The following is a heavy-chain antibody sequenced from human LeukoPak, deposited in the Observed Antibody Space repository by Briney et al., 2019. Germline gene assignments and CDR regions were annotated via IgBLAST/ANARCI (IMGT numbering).Heavy chain of an antibody. CDR2: IYYSGST. D-gene: IGHD6-19*01. J-gene: IGHJ4*02. CDR3: ARGKAVAGDFDY. CDR1: GGSISSGDYY. Sequence: SETLSLTCTVSGGSISSGDYYWSWIRQPPGKGLEWIGYIYYSGSTNYNPSLKSRVTISVDTSKNQFSLKLSSVTAADTAVYYCARGKAVAGDFDYWGQGTLVTVSS. V-gene: IGHV4-61*08.